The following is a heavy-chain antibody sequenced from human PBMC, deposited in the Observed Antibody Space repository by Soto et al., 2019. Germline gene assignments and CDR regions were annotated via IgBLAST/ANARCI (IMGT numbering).Heavy chain of an antibody. Sequence: AASVKVSCKASGYTFTGYYMHWVRQAPGQGLEWMGWINPNSGGTNYAQKFQGWVTMTRDTSISTAYMELSRLRSDDTAVYYCARALRDYDILTGPSWFDPWGQGTLVTVS. CDR1: GYTFTGYY. CDR2: INPNSGGT. J-gene: IGHJ5*02. CDR3: ARALRDYDILTGPSWFDP. V-gene: IGHV1-2*04. D-gene: IGHD3-9*01.